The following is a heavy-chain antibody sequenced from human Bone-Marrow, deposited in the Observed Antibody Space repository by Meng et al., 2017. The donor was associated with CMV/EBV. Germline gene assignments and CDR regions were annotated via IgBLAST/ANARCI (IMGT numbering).Heavy chain of an antibody. CDR2: INPNSGGT. J-gene: IGHJ5*02. V-gene: IGHV1-2*02. CDR1: GYTFTGYY. CDR3: ARVAEPQKSASYDFWSGYWFDP. Sequence: ASVKVSCKASGYTFTGYYMHWVRQAPGQGLEWMGWINPNSGGTNYAQKFRGRVTMTRDTSISTAYMELSRLRSDDTAVYYCARVAEPQKSASYDFWSGYWFDPWGQGTLVTVSS. D-gene: IGHD3-3*01.